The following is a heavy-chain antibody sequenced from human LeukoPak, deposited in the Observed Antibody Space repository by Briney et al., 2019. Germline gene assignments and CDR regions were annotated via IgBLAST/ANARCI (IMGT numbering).Heavy chain of an antibody. CDR1: GGSISSYY. CDR3: AREGNRGYSYGYFDY. J-gene: IGHJ4*02. Sequence: PSETLSLTCTVSGGSISSYYWSWIRQPAGKGLEWIGRIYTSGSTNYNPSLKSRVTISVDTSKNQFSLKLSSVTAADTAVYYCAREGNRGYSYGYFDYWGQGTLVTVSS. V-gene: IGHV4-4*07. D-gene: IGHD5-18*01. CDR2: IYTSGST.